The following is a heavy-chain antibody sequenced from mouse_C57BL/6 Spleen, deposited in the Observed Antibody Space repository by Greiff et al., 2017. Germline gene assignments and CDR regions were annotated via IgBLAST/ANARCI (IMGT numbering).Heavy chain of an antibody. CDR2: IYPGGGYT. V-gene: IGHV1-63*01. J-gene: IGHJ4*01. D-gene: IGHD1-1*01. CDR3: ARGSSNFAMDY. CDR1: GYTFTNYW. Sequence: QVQLQQSGAELVRPGTSVKMSCKASGYTFTNYWIGWAKQRPGHGLEWIGDIYPGGGYTKYNEKFKGKATLTADKSSSTAYMQFRSLTSEDSAIYYCARGSSNFAMDYWGQGTSVTVSS.